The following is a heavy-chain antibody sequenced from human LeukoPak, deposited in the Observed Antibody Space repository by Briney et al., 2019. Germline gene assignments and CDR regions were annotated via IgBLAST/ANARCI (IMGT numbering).Heavy chain of an antibody. D-gene: IGHD3-10*01. CDR1: GGSISSYY. CDR3: ARDPITMVRGVADWYFDL. CDR2: IYYSGST. V-gene: IGHV4-59*01. Sequence: SETLSLTCTVSGGSISSYYWSWIRQPPGKGLEWIGYIYYSGSTNYNPSLKSRVTISVDTSKNQFSLKLSSVTAADTAVYYCARDPITMVRGVADWYFDLWGRGTLVTVSS. J-gene: IGHJ2*01.